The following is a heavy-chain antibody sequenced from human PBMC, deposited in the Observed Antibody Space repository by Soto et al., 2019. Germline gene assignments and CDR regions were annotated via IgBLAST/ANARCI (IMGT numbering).Heavy chain of an antibody. CDR3: VRENYYYGMDV. CDR2: MNPNGGST. CDR1: GYAFTSYD. Sequence: GASVKASCKASGYAFTSYDINWVRQATGQGLEWMGWMNPNGGSTDYADSVKGRFTISRDISRNTLHLQMDRLRAEDTAVYYCVRENYYYGMDVWGQGTTVTVSS. V-gene: IGHV1-8*01. J-gene: IGHJ6*02.